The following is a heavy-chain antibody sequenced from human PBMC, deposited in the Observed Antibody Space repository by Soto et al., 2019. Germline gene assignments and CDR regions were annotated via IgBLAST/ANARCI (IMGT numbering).Heavy chain of an antibody. J-gene: IGHJ6*02. CDR3: TSPMYSSGWDDYYYGMDV. V-gene: IGHV3-73*01. CDR2: IRSKANSYAT. CDR1: GFTFSGSA. Sequence: GGSLRLSCAASGFTFSGSAMHWVRQASGKGLEWVGRIRSKANSYATAYAASVKGRFTISRDDSKNTAYLQMNSLKTEDTAVYYCTSPMYSSGWDDYYYGMDVWGQGTTVTVS. D-gene: IGHD6-19*01.